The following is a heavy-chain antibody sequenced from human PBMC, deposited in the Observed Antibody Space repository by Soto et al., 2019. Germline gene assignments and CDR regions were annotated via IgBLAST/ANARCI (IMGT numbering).Heavy chain of an antibody. CDR3: AKEKAYSSGWSDY. J-gene: IGHJ4*02. V-gene: IGHV3-30*18. CDR1: GFTFSSYG. CDR2: TSYDGSSK. D-gene: IGHD6-19*01. Sequence: QVQLVESGGGVVRPGRSLRLSCAASGFTFSSYGMHWVRQAPGKGLEWVAVTSYDGSSKYYADSVKDRFTISRDNSKSTLYLQMNSPRSDDTAVYYCAKEKAYSSGWSDYWGQGTLVTVSS.